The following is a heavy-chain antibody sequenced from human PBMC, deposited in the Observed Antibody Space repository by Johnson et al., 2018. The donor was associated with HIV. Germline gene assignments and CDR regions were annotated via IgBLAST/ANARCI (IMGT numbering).Heavy chain of an antibody. J-gene: IGHJ3*02. Sequence: VQLVESGGGLVQPGGSLRLSCAASGFTFSSYWMHWVRQAPGKGLVWVSRINSDGSSTSYADSVKGRFTISRDNAKNTLYLQMNSLRAGDTAVYYCARGGAAAGGAFDIWGQGTMVTVSS. V-gene: IGHV3-74*01. CDR2: INSDGSST. CDR3: ARGGAAAGGAFDI. D-gene: IGHD6-13*01. CDR1: GFTFSSYW.